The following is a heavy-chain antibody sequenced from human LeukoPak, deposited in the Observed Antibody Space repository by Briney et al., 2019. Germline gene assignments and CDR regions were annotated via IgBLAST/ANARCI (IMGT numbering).Heavy chain of an antibody. V-gene: IGHV1-69*01. CDR3: ARDLTYYYDSSGYFYYYYYCMDV. CDR2: IIPIFGTA. Sequence: ASVKVSCMASGGTFSSYAISWVRQAPGQGLEWMGGIIPIFGTANYAQKFQGRVTITADESTSTAYMELSSLRSEDTAVYYCARDLTYYYDSSGYFYYYYYCMDVWGKGTTVTVSS. CDR1: GGTFSSYA. J-gene: IGHJ6*03. D-gene: IGHD3-22*01.